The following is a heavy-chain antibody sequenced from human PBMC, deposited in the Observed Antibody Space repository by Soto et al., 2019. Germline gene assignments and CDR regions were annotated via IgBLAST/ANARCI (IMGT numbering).Heavy chain of an antibody. D-gene: IGHD3-3*01. CDR1: GGSFSGYY. CDR3: AIQTDFWSGSPYYYYMDV. V-gene: IGHV4-34*01. CDR2: INHRGST. J-gene: IGHJ6*03. Sequence: PSETLSLTCAVYGGSFSGYYWSWIRQPPWKGLEWIGEINHRGSTNYTPSLKSRVTISVDTSKNQFSQNLSSVTAADTAVYYCAIQTDFWSGSPYYYYMDVWGKGTTVT.